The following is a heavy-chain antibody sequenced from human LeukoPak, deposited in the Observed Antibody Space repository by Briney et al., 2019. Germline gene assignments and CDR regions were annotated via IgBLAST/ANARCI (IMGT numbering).Heavy chain of an antibody. V-gene: IGHV4-38-2*02. CDR1: GSSTSTVYY. D-gene: IGHD2-15*01. Sequence: PSETLSLTCTVSGSSTSTVYYWGWVRQPPGKSLEWIGSIFHTGKVYYNPSLKSRVTMSLDTSQNQFSLNLGAVTAADTAIYYCTRAYRPHVVGTHYWGQGTLVAVSS. CDR3: TRAYRPHVVGTHY. CDR2: IFHTGKV. J-gene: IGHJ4*02.